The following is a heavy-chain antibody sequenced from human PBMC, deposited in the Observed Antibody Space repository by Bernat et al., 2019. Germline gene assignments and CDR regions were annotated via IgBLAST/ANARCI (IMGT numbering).Heavy chain of an antibody. V-gene: IGHV4-34*01. Sequence: QVQLRQWGAGLLKPSETLSLTCAVYGGSFSGYYWSWIRQSPGKGLEWIGEINHSGGTNCNPSLESRVTISVDTSKSQFSLKVRSVTAADTAVSYCARLTQHLDISTGYYFRAFDIWGQGTMVTVSS. J-gene: IGHJ3*02. CDR2: INHSGGT. CDR1: GGSFSGYY. CDR3: ARLTQHLDISTGYYFRAFDI. D-gene: IGHD3-9*01.